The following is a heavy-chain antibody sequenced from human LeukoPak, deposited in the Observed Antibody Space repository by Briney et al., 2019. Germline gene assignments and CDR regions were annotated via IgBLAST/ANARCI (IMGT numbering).Heavy chain of an antibody. V-gene: IGHV3-48*04. Sequence: PGGSLRLSCAASGFTFSSYSMNWVRQAPGKGLEWVSYISSSRSSTIYYADSVKGRFTISRDNAKNSLYLQMNSLRAEDTAVYYCARANYYDISGYDYWGQGTLVTVSS. CDR2: ISSSRSSTI. J-gene: IGHJ4*02. CDR1: GFTFSSYS. D-gene: IGHD3-22*01. CDR3: ARANYYDISGYDY.